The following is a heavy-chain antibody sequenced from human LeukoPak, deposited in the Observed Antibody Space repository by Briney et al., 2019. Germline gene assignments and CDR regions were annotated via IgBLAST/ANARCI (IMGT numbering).Heavy chain of an antibody. CDR1: GFTFSSYS. V-gene: IGHV3-48*04. D-gene: IGHD5-24*01. CDR2: IISSSSTI. J-gene: IGHJ4*02. Sequence: GGSLRLSCAASGFTFSSYSMNWVRQDPGKGLEWFSYIISSSSTIYYADSVKGRFTISRDNAKNSVYLQMNSLRVEDTAVYYCARWRWQQTEFDYWGQGTLVTVSS. CDR3: ARWRWQQTEFDY.